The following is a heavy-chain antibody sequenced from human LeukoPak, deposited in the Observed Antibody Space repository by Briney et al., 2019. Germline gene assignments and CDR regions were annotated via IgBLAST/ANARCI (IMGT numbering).Heavy chain of an antibody. CDR3: ARHPPKWFGELLYDAFDI. J-gene: IGHJ3*02. Sequence: SETLSLTCTVSGGSISSYYWSWIRQPAGKGLEWIGRIYTSGSTNYNPSLKSRVTISVDTSKNQFSLKLSSVTAADTAVYYCARHPPKWFGELLYDAFDIWGQGTMVTVSS. CDR2: IYTSGST. D-gene: IGHD3-10*01. CDR1: GGSISSYY. V-gene: IGHV4-4*07.